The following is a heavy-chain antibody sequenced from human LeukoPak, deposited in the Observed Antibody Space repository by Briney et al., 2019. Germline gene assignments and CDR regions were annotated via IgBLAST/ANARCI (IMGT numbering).Heavy chain of an antibody. J-gene: IGHJ6*02. V-gene: IGHV3-74*01. D-gene: IGHD3-3*01. Sequence: QPGGSLRLSCAASRFTFNTYWMHWVRQAPGKGLVWVSRINSDGSSTIYADSVKGRFTISRDNAKNTLYLQMNSLRAEDTAVYYCAREDLRRYYYGMDVWGQGTTVTVSS. CDR1: RFTFNTYW. CDR3: AREDLRRYYYGMDV. CDR2: INSDGSST.